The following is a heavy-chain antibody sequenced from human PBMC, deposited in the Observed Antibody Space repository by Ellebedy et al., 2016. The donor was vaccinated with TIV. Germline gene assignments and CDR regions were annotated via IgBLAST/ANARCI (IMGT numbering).Heavy chain of an antibody. CDR2: ISSGSGYI. V-gene: IGHV3-21*04. CDR3: ARMNSGSYAWFDP. J-gene: IGHJ5*02. Sequence: GGSLRLXXTASGFTFSTYSVNWVRQAPGKGLEWVSSISSGSGYIYYADSVKGRFTISRDNSENTLYLQMNSLRAEDTALYYCARMNSGSYAWFDPWGQGTLITVSS. D-gene: IGHD1-26*01. CDR1: GFTFSTYS.